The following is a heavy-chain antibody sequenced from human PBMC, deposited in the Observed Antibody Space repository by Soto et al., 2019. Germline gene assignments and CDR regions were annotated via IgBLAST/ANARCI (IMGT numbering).Heavy chain of an antibody. CDR3: ATGSVDWFSIDY. CDR2: IKSKTDGETT. J-gene: IGHJ4*02. V-gene: IGHV3-15*07. CDR1: GFTFIKAW. Sequence: GGSLRLSCAASGFTFIKAWMNWVRQAPGKGLQWVGRIKSKTDGETTDYAAPVKGRFTISRDDSKNTLYLQMNSLITEDTAVYYCATGSVDWFSIDYWGQGALVTVSS. D-gene: IGHD3-9*01.